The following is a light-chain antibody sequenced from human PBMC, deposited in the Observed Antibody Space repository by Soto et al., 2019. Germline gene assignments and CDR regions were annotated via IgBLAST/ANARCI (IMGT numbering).Light chain of an antibody. Sequence: EVVLTQATGTLPLSPGERANLSCRASQSLTHSSIACYQQKPGQALRHLIYDTSSRATGIPDRFSGSGSGRDVTLTISRLDPADFAVFLCHQDGTSEIIFGQGTRLEI. J-gene: IGKJ5*01. CDR3: HQDGTSEII. CDR1: QSLTHSS. V-gene: IGKV3-20*01. CDR2: DTS.